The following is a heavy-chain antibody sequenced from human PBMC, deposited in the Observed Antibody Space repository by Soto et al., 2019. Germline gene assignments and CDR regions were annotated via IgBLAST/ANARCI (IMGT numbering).Heavy chain of an antibody. D-gene: IGHD3-16*01. Sequence: SETLSLTCTVSGGSISSSSYYWGWLRQPPGKGLEWIGSIYYSGYTYYNQSLKSRVTISVDTSKNQFSLKLSSVTAADTAVYYCARHNGPLYVGYYYDMDVWGQGTTVTVSS. CDR1: GGSISSSSYY. V-gene: IGHV4-39*01. J-gene: IGHJ6*02. CDR2: IYYSGYT. CDR3: ARHNGPLYVGYYYDMDV.